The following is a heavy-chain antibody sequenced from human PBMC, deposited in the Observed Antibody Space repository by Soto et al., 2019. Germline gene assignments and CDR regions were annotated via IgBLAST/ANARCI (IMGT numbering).Heavy chain of an antibody. CDR3: AREQVLAAAGTAAFDI. CDR2: IYYSGST. D-gene: IGHD6-13*01. V-gene: IGHV4-59*01. Sequence: QVQLQESGPGLVKPSETLSLTCTVSGGSISSYYWSWIRQPPGKGLEWIGYIYYSGSTNYNPSLKSRVTISVDTSKNHFSLKLSSVTAADTAVYYCAREQVLAAAGTAAFDIWGQGTMVTVSS. CDR1: GGSISSYY. J-gene: IGHJ3*02.